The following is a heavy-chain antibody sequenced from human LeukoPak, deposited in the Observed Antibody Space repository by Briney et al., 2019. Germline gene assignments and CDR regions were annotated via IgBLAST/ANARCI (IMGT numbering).Heavy chain of an antibody. CDR2: ISYDGSNK. CDR3: ARDNKEGGSSSFDY. V-gene: IGHV3-30-3*01. D-gene: IGHD6-6*01. Sequence: PGGSLRLSCAASGFTFSSYAMHWVRQAPGKGLEWVAVISYDGSNKYYADSVKGRFTISRDNPKNTLYLQMNSLRAEDTAVYYCARDNKEGGSSSFDYWGQGTLVTVSS. CDR1: GFTFSSYA. J-gene: IGHJ4*02.